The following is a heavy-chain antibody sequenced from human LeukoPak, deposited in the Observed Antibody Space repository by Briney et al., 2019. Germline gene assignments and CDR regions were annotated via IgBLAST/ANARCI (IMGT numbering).Heavy chain of an antibody. V-gene: IGHV1-8*01. Sequence: ASVKVSCKASGYTFTDFDINWVRQAPGRGLEWMGWMNPNSGNTVYAQKFQGRVTMTRDTSINTARMELTSLTSEDTAVYYCARALDRSYYYVYFSWGQGTVISVSS. CDR2: MNPNSGNT. CDR1: GYTFTDFD. D-gene: IGHD3-16*01. CDR3: ARALDRSYYYVYFS. J-gene: IGHJ4*02.